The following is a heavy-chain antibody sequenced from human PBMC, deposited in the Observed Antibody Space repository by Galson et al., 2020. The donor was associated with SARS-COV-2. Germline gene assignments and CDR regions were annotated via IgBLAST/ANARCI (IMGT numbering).Heavy chain of an antibody. V-gene: IGHV5-10-1*01. CDR2: IDPSDSYT. J-gene: IGHJ6*03. CDR3: AGPGSVPPVLSYSGSSGYYYYMDV. CDR1: GYRFTSYW. Sequence: HGESLKISCKGSGYRFTSYWINWVRQMPGKGLEWMGRIDPSDSYTNYSPSFQGHVTISADKSITTAYLQWSSLKASDTATYFCAGPGSVPPVLSYSGSSGYYYYMDVWGKGTTVTVSS. D-gene: IGHD1-26*01.